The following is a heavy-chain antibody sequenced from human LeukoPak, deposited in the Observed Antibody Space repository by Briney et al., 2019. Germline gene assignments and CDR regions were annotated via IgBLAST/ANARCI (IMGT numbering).Heavy chain of an antibody. Sequence: GGSLRLSCAASGFIFSRFWMNWVRQAPGKGLEWVATIKEDGSEKYYVDSMRGRITISRDNAKNSLYLQMNSLRAEDTAMYYCAREELLARFDYWGQGTLVTVSS. D-gene: IGHD2-15*01. CDR2: IKEDGSEK. CDR3: AREELLARFDY. CDR1: GFIFSRFW. V-gene: IGHV3-7*03. J-gene: IGHJ4*02.